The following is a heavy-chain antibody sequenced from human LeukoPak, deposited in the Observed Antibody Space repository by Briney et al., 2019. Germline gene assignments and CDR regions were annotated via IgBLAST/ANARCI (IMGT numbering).Heavy chain of an antibody. V-gene: IGHV3-21*01. Sequence: PGGSLRLSCAASGFTFTTYAMSWVRQAPGKGLEWVSSISSSSSYIYYADSVKGRFTISRDNAKNSLYLQMNSLRAEDTAVYYCARDYCSSTSCYDYYYYYGMDVWGQGTTVAVSS. CDR1: GFTFTTYA. CDR2: ISSSSSYI. CDR3: ARDYCSSTSCYDYYYYYGMDV. J-gene: IGHJ6*02. D-gene: IGHD2-2*01.